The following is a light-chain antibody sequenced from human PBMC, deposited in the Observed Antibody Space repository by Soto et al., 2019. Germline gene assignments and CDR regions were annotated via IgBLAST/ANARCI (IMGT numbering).Light chain of an antibody. Sequence: EIVMTQSPATLSVSPGERATLSCRASQSVSSNLVWYQQKPGQVPRLLIYGASTRATGFPARFSGSGSGTEFTLTISSLQSEDFAVYYCQQYNAWPLTFGGGTKV. CDR2: GAS. V-gene: IGKV3-15*01. CDR1: QSVSSN. CDR3: QQYNAWPLT. J-gene: IGKJ4*01.